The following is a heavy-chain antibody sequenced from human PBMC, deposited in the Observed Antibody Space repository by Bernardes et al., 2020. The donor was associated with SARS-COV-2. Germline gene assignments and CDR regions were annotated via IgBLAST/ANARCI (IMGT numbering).Heavy chain of an antibody. D-gene: IGHD3-3*01. Sequence: ASVKVSCKASGYTFTGYYMHWVRQAPGQGLEWMGWINPNSGGTNYAQKFQGRVTMTRDTSISTAYMELSRLRSDDTAVYYCARDGYYDFWSGYRYYYYGMDVWGQGTTVTVSS. CDR1: GYTFTGYY. CDR2: INPNSGGT. V-gene: IGHV1-2*02. J-gene: IGHJ6*02. CDR3: ARDGYYDFWSGYRYYYYGMDV.